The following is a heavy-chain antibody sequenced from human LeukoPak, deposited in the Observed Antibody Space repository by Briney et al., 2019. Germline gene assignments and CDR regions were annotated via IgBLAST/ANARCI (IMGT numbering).Heavy chain of an antibody. J-gene: IGHJ4*02. D-gene: IGHD5-18*01. Sequence: GGSLRLSCAASGFTVNSNYMSWVRQAPGKGLERVSIIYKDGRTHYADSVKGRFTISRDNSRNMLYLQMNSLRAEDTAVYYCARDVNSYAHCGHWGQGTLVTVSS. CDR3: ARDVNSYAHCGH. CDR1: GFTVNSNY. CDR2: IYKDGRT. V-gene: IGHV3-53*01.